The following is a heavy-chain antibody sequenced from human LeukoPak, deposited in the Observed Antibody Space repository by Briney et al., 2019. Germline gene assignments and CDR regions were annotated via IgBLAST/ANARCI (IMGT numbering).Heavy chain of an antibody. CDR3: AGSKDILTGNVRSDFDY. V-gene: IGHV1-18*01. D-gene: IGHD3-9*01. J-gene: IGHJ4*02. CDR1: GYTFTSYG. Sequence: ASVKVSCKASGYTFTSYGISWVRQAPGQGLEWMGWISAYNGNTNYAQKLQGRVTMTTDTSTSTAYMELRSLRSDDTAVYYCAGSKDILTGNVRSDFDYWGQGTLVTVSS. CDR2: ISAYNGNT.